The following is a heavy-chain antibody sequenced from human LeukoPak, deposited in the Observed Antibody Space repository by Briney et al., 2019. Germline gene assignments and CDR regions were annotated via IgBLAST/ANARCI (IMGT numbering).Heavy chain of an antibody. D-gene: IGHD1-26*01. J-gene: IGHJ4*02. CDR3: ARDYGGSYDPPIDY. CDR1: GYTFTAHY. Sequence: ASVKVSCRASGYTFTAHYIHWVRQAPGQGLEWMGWINPNSGGTNYAQKFQGRVTMTRDTSISTAYMELSRLRSDDTAVYYCARDYGGSYDPPIDYWGQGTLVTVSS. V-gene: IGHV1-2*02. CDR2: INPNSGGT.